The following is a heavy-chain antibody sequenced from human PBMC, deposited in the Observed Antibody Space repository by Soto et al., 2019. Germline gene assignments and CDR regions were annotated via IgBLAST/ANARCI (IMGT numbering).Heavy chain of an antibody. CDR1: SGPISSSIYY. J-gene: IGHJ1*01. D-gene: IGHD1-1*01. V-gene: IGHV4-39*01. Sequence: PSETLSLTCTVSSGPISSSIYYWGWIRQPPGKRLEWIGSIYYSGNTYSNPSLKSRVAMSIDTSKNQLSLKLSSVTAADTALYYCARHRRGTGWGAEYFEDWGQGTLVTVPS. CDR3: ARHRRGTGWGAEYFED. CDR2: IYYSGNT.